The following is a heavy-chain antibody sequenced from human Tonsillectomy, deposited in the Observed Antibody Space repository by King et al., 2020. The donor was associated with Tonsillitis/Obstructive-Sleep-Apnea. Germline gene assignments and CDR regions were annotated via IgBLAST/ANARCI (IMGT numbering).Heavy chain of an antibody. CDR3: ARDPRYCSSTSCPRNWFDP. CDR1: GYTFTGYY. V-gene: IGHV1-2*02. D-gene: IGHD2-2*01. Sequence: QLVQSGAEVKKPGASVKVSCKASGYTFTGYYIHWVRQAPGQGLEWMGWINPNSGDSNYAQKFQARVTMTRDTSISTAYMELSRLRSDDTAVYYCARDPRYCSSTSCPRNWFDPWGQGTLVTVSS. J-gene: IGHJ5*02. CDR2: INPNSGDS.